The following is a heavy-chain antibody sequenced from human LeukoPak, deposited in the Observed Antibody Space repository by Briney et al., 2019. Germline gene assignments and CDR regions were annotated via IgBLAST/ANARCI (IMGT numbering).Heavy chain of an antibody. CDR3: ARGRGFDAFDI. V-gene: IGHV4-59*01. CDR2: IYNSGSI. D-gene: IGHD5-12*01. Sequence: SETLSLTCTVSGGSISSYYWSWIRQPPGKGLEWIGYIYNSGSINYNPSLKSRVTISVGTSKNQFSLKLSSVTAADTALYYCARGRGFDAFDIWGQGTVVTVSS. CDR1: GGSISSYY. J-gene: IGHJ3*02.